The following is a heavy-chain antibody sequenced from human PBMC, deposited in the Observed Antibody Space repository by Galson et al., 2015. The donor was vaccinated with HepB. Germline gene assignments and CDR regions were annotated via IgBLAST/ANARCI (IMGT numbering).Heavy chain of an antibody. CDR3: ARERDYDFY. D-gene: IGHD3-3*01. J-gene: IGHJ4*02. Sequence: SLRLSCAASGFTFSSYSMNWVRQAPGKGLEWVSYISSSSRTIYYADSVKGRFTISRDNAKNSLYLQMNSLRAEDTAVYYCARERDYDFYWGQGTLVTVSS. CDR1: GFTFSSYS. CDR2: ISSSSRTI. V-gene: IGHV3-48*04.